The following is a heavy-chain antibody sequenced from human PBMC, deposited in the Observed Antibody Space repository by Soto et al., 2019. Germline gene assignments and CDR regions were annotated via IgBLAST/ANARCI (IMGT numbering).Heavy chain of an antibody. CDR1: GGTFSSYA. D-gene: IGHD2-2*03. CDR3: ARVGYCSSTSCLGWFDP. Sequence: SVKVSCKASGGTFSSYAISWVRQAPGQGLEWMGGIIPIFGTANYAQKFQGRVTITADESTSTAYVELSSLRSEDTAVYYCARVGYCSSTSCLGWFDPWGQGTLVTVSS. J-gene: IGHJ5*02. V-gene: IGHV1-69*13. CDR2: IIPIFGTA.